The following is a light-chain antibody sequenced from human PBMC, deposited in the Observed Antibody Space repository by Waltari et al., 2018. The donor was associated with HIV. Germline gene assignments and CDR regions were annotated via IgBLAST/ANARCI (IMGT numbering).Light chain of an antibody. Sequence: PGQSIHISCTGTSSDVGGYNYVSWYQQNPGKAPKLMIYDVSNRPSGVSNRFSGSKSGNTASLTISGLQAEDEADYYCSSYTSTYVFGTGTKVTVL. CDR2: DVS. CDR1: SSDVGGYNY. CDR3: SSYTSTYV. V-gene: IGLV2-14*04. J-gene: IGLJ1*01.